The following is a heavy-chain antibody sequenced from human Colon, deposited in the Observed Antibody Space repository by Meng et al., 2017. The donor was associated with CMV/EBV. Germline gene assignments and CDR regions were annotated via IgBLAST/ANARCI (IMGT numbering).Heavy chain of an antibody. V-gene: IGHV4-34*01. CDR2: INHSGSI. Sequence: LTCDVYGGSLSEDCWTWIRQPPGKGLEWIGEINHSGSITYNPSLKSRVTISGDTSKNQLSLRMNSVTTADTAVYYCARGVRYWYFDVWGRGTLVTVSS. CDR3: ARGVRYWYFDV. J-gene: IGHJ2*01. CDR1: GGSLSEDC.